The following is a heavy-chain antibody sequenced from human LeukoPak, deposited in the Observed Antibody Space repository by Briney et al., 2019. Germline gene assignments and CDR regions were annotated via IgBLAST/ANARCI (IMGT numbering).Heavy chain of an antibody. CDR1: GFTFTSYW. CDR3: ARDLPFYSYDSYFDY. V-gene: IGHV3-7*03. J-gene: IGHJ4*02. D-gene: IGHD5-18*01. CDR2: IKRDGSEK. Sequence: PGGSLRLSCAASGFTFTSYWMSWVRQAPGKGLEWVANIKRDGSEKYYVDSVKGRFIISRDNAKNSLYLQMNSLRAEDTAVYYCARDLPFYSYDSYFDYWGQGTLVTVSS.